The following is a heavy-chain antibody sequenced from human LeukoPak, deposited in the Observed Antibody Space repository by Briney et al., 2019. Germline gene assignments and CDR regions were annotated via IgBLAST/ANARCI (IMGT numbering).Heavy chain of an antibody. CDR2: IYYSGRT. D-gene: IGHD3-10*01. J-gene: IGHJ4*02. V-gene: IGHV4-39*01. CDR1: GGSISSSSYY. CDR3: ARQDLVRGVIVRTFDS. Sequence: PSETLSLTCTVSGGSISSSSYYWGWIRQPPGKGLEWIGSIYYSGRTNYNPSLKSRVTVSVDTSKNQFSLKLSSVTAADTAVYYCARQDLVRGVIVRTFDSWGQGTLVSV.